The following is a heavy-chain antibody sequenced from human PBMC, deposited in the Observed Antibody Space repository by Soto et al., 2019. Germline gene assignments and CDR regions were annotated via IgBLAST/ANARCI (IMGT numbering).Heavy chain of an antibody. CDR2: INPATGAA. Sequence: QLHLVQSGAVVKKPGASVTVSCSASGYPVTAYYMHWVRQAPGRGLEWMGGINPATGAAKYTQTFPGRVTMTRDTSPSTVFMDLSGLTSEDPAVFYFARGGGVGVAGSAAFDMWGQGTLVTVSS. J-gene: IGHJ3*02. D-gene: IGHD3-3*01. V-gene: IGHV1-2*02. CDR3: ARGGGVGVAGSAAFDM. CDR1: GYPVTAYY.